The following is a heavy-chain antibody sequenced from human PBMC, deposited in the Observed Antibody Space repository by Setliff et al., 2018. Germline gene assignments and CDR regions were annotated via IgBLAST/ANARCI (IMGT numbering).Heavy chain of an antibody. J-gene: IGHJ4*02. Sequence: KPSETLSLTCAVSGGSISSGGYCWSWIRQPPGKGLEWIGYIYHSGSTYYNPSLKSRVTISVDRSKNQFSLKLTSVTAADTAVYYCARGSYYFGSGPSGDFDYWGQGTLVTVSS. CDR1: GGSISSGGYC. D-gene: IGHD3-10*01. CDR3: ARGSYYFGSGPSGDFDY. CDR2: IYHSGST. V-gene: IGHV4-30-2*01.